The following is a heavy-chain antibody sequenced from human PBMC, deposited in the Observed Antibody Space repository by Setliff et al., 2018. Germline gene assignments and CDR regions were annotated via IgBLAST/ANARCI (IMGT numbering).Heavy chain of an antibody. Sequence: ASVKVSCKASGYTFTSNHIHWGRQAPGQGLEWMGTINPSGGYTIYAPEFQGRVTMTTDTSTRTAYMELSGLASDDTAIYYCARVRDCSGDICHRGFNHYMDVWGKGTSVTSP. J-gene: IGHJ6*03. CDR3: ARVRDCSGDICHRGFNHYMDV. CDR2: INPSGGYT. V-gene: IGHV1-46*01. D-gene: IGHD2-15*01. CDR1: GYTFTSNH.